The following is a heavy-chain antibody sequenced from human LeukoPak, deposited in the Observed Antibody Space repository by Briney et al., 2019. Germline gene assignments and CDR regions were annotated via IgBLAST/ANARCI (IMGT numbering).Heavy chain of an antibody. D-gene: IGHD3-3*01. CDR1: GYSFTSYW. CDR2: IYPGDSDT. Sequence: GESLKISCKGSGYSFTSYWIGWVRQMPGKGLEWMGIIYPGDSDTRYSPSFQGQVTISADKSISTAYLQWSSLKASDTVMYYCASSIRYYDFWSGYYTSYYFDYWGQGTLVTVSS. CDR3: ASSIRYYDFWSGYYTSYYFDY. V-gene: IGHV5-51*01. J-gene: IGHJ4*02.